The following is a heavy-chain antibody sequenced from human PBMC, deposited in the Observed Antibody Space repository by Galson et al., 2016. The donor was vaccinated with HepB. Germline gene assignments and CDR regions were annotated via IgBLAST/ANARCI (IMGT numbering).Heavy chain of an antibody. J-gene: IGHJ3*02. CDR3: ARLDGNRYDFFGI. V-gene: IGHV4-59*01. CDR2: IYYSGST. CDR1: GGSISSYY. Sequence: ETLSLTCTVSGGSISSYYWSWIRQPPGKGLEWIGYIYYSGSTNYNPSLKSRVTISVDTSKNQFSLRLNSVTAADTALYYCARLDGNRYDFFGIWGQGTMVTVSS. D-gene: IGHD3/OR15-3a*01.